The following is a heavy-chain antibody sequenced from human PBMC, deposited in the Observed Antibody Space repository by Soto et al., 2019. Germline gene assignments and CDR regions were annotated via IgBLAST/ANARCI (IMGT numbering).Heavy chain of an antibody. CDR2: ISWDGGST. CDR1: GFTFDDYT. J-gene: IGHJ4*02. CDR3: AKDGDFWSGYYSGVAFDY. V-gene: IGHV3-43*01. D-gene: IGHD3-3*01. Sequence: GSLRLSCAASGFTFDDYTMHWVRQAPGKGLEWVSLISWDGGSTYYADSVKGRFTISRDNSKNSLYLQMNSLRTEDTALYYCAKDGDFWSGYYSGVAFDYWGQGTLVTVSS.